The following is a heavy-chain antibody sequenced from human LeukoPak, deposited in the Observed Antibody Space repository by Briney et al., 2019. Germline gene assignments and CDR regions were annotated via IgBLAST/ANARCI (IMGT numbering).Heavy chain of an antibody. CDR1: GGTFSSYA. CDR2: IIPIFGTA. D-gene: IGHD6-6*01. CDR3: ARGKDIEARPARRYYYYMDV. V-gene: IGHV1-69*05. Sequence: SVKVSCKASGGTFSSYAISWVRQAPGQGLEWMGGIIPIFGTANYAQKFQGRVTITTDESTSTAYMELSSLRSEDTAVYYCARGKDIEARPARRYYYYMDVWGKGTTVTVSS. J-gene: IGHJ6*03.